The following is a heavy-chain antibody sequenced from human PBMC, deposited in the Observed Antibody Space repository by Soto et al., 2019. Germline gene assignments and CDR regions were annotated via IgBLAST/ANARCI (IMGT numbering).Heavy chain of an antibody. J-gene: IGHJ4*02. CDR1: GGSISSGGYY. CDR2: IYYSGST. V-gene: IGHV4-31*03. Sequence: TLSLTCTVSGGSISSGGYYWSWIRQHPGEGLEWIGYIYYSGSTYYNPSLKSRVTISVDTSKNQFSLKLSSVTAADTAVYYCARGPRCSSTSCYSYYFDYWGQGTLVTVSS. D-gene: IGHD2-2*01. CDR3: ARGPRCSSTSCYSYYFDY.